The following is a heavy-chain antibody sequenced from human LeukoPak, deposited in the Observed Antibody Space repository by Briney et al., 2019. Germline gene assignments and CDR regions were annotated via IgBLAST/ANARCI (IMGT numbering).Heavy chain of an antibody. D-gene: IGHD3-10*01. J-gene: IGHJ4*02. CDR1: GGSFSGYY. CDR3: ARHRNLYYYGSGSYDDY. Sequence: SETLSLTCAVYGGSFSGYYWSWIRQPPGKGLEWIGEINHSGSTNYNPSLKSRVTISVDTSKNQFSLKLSSVTAADTAVYYCARHRNLYYYGSGSYDDYWGQGTLVTVSS. V-gene: IGHV4-34*01. CDR2: INHSGST.